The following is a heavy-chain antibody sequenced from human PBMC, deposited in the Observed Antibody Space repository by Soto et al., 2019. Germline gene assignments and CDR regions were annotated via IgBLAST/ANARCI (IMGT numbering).Heavy chain of an antibody. J-gene: IGHJ5*02. CDR3: ARDPSSGWKWFDP. V-gene: IGHV4-4*02. D-gene: IGHD6-19*01. Sequence: SETLSLTCAVSGGSISSSNWWSWVRQPPGKGLEWIGEIYHSGSTNYNPSLKSRVTISVDKSKNQFSLKLSSVTAADTAVYYCARDPSSGWKWFDPWGQGTLVTAPQ. CDR1: GGSISSSNW. CDR2: IYHSGST.